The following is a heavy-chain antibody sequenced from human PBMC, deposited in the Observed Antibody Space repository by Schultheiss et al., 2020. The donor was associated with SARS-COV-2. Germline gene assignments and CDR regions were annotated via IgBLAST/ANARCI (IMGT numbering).Heavy chain of an antibody. CDR2: ISGSGGST. J-gene: IGHJ4*02. CDR3: ARGRRSSGHYFDY. V-gene: IGHV3-11*04. Sequence: GGSLRLSCAASGFTFSDYYMSWIRQAPGKGLEWVSAISGSGGSTYYADSVKGRFTISRDNAKNSLYLQMNSLRAEDTAVYYCARGRRSSGHYFDYWGQGTLVTVSS. D-gene: IGHD6-6*01. CDR1: GFTFSDYY.